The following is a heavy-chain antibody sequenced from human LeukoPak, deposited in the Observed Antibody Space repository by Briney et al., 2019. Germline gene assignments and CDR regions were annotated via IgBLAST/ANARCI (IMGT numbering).Heavy chain of an antibody. CDR3: ARGQYSGSCFDN. CDR1: GGSISNYL. J-gene: IGHJ4*02. V-gene: IGHV4-59*01. CDR2: IYYSGST. D-gene: IGHD1-26*01. Sequence: PSETLSLTCTVSGGSISNYLWSWIRQPQGKGLEWIGYIYYSGSTNYNPSLKSRVTILVDTSKNQFSLKVSSVTAADTAVYYCARGQYSGSCFDNWGQGSLVTVSS.